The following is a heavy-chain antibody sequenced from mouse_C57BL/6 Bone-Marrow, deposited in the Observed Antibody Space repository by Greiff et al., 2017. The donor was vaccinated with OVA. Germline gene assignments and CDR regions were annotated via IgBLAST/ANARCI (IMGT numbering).Heavy chain of an antibody. CDR2: IRSKSNNYAT. D-gene: IGHD1-1*01. Sequence: EVMLVESGGGLVQPKGSLKLSCAASGFSFNTYAMNWVRQAPGKGLEWVARIRSKSNNYATYYADSVKDRFTISRDDSESMLYLQMNNLKTEDTAMYYCVRTSSFFGTVVATGMDYWGQGTSVTVSS. CDR3: VRTSSFFGTVVATGMDY. J-gene: IGHJ4*01. CDR1: GFSFNTYA. V-gene: IGHV10-1*01.